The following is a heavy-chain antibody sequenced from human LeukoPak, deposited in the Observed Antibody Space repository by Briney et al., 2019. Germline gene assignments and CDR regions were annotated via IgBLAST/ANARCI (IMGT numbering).Heavy chain of an antibody. CDR2: ISGVST. Sequence: GGSLRLSCAASGFTFSNYALTWARQAPGRGLEWVSSISGVSTYYADPVKGRFSPSRDNYKNTLYLQMSSLRAEDTAVYYCARDPNGNYVGAFDFQRWGQGTLVTVSS. V-gene: IGHV3-23*01. D-gene: IGHD4-17*01. CDR1: GFTFSNYA. J-gene: IGHJ1*01. CDR3: ARDPNGNYVGAFDFQR.